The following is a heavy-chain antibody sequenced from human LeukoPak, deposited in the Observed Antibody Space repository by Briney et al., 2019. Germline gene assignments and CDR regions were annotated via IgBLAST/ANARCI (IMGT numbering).Heavy chain of an antibody. CDR1: GFIFRVYW. Sequence: PGGSLRLPCAASGFIFRVYWVVGLRQAPGKGLEWVANTKPDGSAEYYADSVRGRFTASRDNANNLLYLQMNRLRAEDTAVYYCARDGGLHTNFDYWGQGTLLTVSS. CDR3: ARDGGLHTNFDY. V-gene: IGHV3-7*01. CDR2: TKPDGSAE. D-gene: IGHD2-15*01. J-gene: IGHJ4*02.